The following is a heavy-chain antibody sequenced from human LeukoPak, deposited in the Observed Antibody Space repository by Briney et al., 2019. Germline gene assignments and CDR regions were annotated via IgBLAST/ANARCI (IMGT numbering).Heavy chain of an antibody. CDR1: GFTFSFYG. CDR2: IWYDGSNK. V-gene: IGHV3-33*01. J-gene: IGHJ6*02. CDR3: ARETIAAAGNNYYGMDV. D-gene: IGHD6-13*01. Sequence: PGRSLRLSCAASGFTFSFYGMHWVRQAPRKGLEWVAVIWYDGSNKYYADSVKGRFTISRDNSKNTLYLQMNSLRAEDTAVYYCARETIAAAGNNYYGMDVWGQGTTVTVSS.